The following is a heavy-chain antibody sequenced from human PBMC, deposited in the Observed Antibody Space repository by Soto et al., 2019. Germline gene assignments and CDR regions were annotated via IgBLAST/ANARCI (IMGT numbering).Heavy chain of an antibody. CDR3: AKSPGAVTTNFDY. V-gene: IGHV3-23*01. Sequence: GGSLRLSCAASGFTFSSYAMSWVRQAPGKGLEWVSAISGSGGSTYYADSVKGRFTISRDNSKNTLDLQMNSLRAEDTAVYYCAKSPGAVTTNFDYWGQGTLVTVSS. D-gene: IGHD4-17*01. J-gene: IGHJ4*02. CDR1: GFTFSSYA. CDR2: ISGSGGST.